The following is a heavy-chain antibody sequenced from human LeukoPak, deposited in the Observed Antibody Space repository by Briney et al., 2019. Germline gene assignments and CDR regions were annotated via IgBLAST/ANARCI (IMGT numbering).Heavy chain of an antibody. D-gene: IGHD1-26*01. CDR3: AKNTIVGTMGFDF. CDR1: GFTFNIYA. Sequence: PGGSLRLSCAASGFTFNIYAMSWVRQAPGKGLEWVSAIRSSGGSTYYADSVKGRFTISRDNSKNTLYLQMNSLRAEDTAVYYCAKNTIVGTMGFDFWGQGALVTVSS. CDR2: IRSSGGST. V-gene: IGHV3-23*01. J-gene: IGHJ4*02.